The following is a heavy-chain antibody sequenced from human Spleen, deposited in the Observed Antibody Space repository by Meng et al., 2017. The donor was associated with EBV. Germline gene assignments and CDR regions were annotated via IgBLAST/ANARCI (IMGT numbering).Heavy chain of an antibody. CDR3: ARGGESGYSYGSSDFDY. V-gene: IGHV1-8*01. CDR2: MNPNKGYA. D-gene: IGHD5-18*01. CDR1: GKPFNTHN. J-gene: IGHJ4*02. Sequence: QVQLEDAGAEVKKPGAPVKVSCKASGKPFNTHNVNWVRQATGQGLDWMGWMNPNKGYAGFAQKFQGRVTMTRDTSINTAYMEVSGLRSDDTAVYYCARGGESGYSYGSSDFDYWGQGTLVTVSS.